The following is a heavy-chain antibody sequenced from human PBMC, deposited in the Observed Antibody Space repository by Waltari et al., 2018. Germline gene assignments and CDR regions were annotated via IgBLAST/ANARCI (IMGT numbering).Heavy chain of an antibody. J-gene: IGHJ4*02. V-gene: IGHV4-34*02. CDR3: ARLVVVRSAVGAYYFDY. Sequence: QVQLQQWGAGLLKPSETLSLTCDVYGGSFSDYYWSWIRQPPDKGLEWIGEIHHSGNTNYNPSLKSRVIVSIDTSKDQFSLKLTSVTAADTAVYYCARLVVVRSAVGAYYFDYWGQGTLVTVSS. CDR2: IHHSGNT. CDR1: GGSFSDYY. D-gene: IGHD2-15*01.